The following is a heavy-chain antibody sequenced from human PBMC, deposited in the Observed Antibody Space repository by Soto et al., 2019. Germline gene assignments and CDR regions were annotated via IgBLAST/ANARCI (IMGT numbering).Heavy chain of an antibody. D-gene: IGHD5-18*01. CDR3: ARDQPGYSYGYGLGY. J-gene: IGHJ4*02. CDR1: GFTVSSSH. Sequence: GGSLTLSCAASGFTVSSSHMSWVRQAPGKGLEWVSVIYTAGSADFADSVKGRFTVSRDNSKNTLYLQMSSLRAEDTAVYYCARDQPGYSYGYGLGYWGQGTLVTVSS. V-gene: IGHV3-66*01. CDR2: IYTAGSA.